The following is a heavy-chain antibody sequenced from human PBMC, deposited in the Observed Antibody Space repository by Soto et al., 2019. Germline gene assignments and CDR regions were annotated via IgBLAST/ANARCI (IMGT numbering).Heavy chain of an antibody. Sequence: EVQLVESGGGLVKPGGSLELPCAASGFTFGTYWMSWVRQAQGKGREWLANINQDGSEKYYVDSVKGRFTISRDNAKNSLYLQMNSLRAEDTAVYYCARVRGAEYDYIWGSYRADYWGQGTLVTVSS. D-gene: IGHD3-16*02. V-gene: IGHV3-7*01. CDR1: GFTFGTYW. CDR2: INQDGSEK. CDR3: ARVRGAEYDYIWGSYRADY. J-gene: IGHJ4*02.